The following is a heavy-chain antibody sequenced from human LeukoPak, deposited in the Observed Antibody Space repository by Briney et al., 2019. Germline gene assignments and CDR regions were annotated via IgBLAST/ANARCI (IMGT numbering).Heavy chain of an antibody. CDR2: INHSGST. CDR1: GGSFSGYY. Sequence: MSSETLSLTCAVYGGSFSGYYWSWIRQPPGKGLEWIGEINHSGSTNYNPSLKSRVTISVDTSKNQFSLKLSSVTAADTAVYYCARGQPGYYYDSSGYSHWGQETLVTVSS. V-gene: IGHV4-34*01. D-gene: IGHD3-22*01. J-gene: IGHJ4*02. CDR3: ARGQPGYYYDSSGYSH.